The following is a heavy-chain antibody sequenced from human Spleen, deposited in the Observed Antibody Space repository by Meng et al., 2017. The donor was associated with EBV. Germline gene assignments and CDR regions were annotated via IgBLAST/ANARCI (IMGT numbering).Heavy chain of an antibody. Sequence: QLELRESGHGLVKPLESLSHTRTVSGGSTGRRSSLCGWIRRPPGKGLEWIGSIFYSGGTYTNPSLKPRVTISVDTSKDQFTPKLCSGTASETAVYYWASPGYSGYDYGNWFDPWGQGTLVTVSS. J-gene: IGHJ5*02. D-gene: IGHD5-12*01. CDR2: IFYSGGT. CDR3: ASPGYSGYDYGNWFDP. V-gene: IGHV4-39*01. CDR1: GGSTGRRSSL.